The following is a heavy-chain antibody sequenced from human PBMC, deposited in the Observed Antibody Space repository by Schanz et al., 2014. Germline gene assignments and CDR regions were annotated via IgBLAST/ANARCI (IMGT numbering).Heavy chain of an antibody. CDR1: GFAFSSYG. CDR2: IGVDGTTT. CDR3: AKYRGYYRVSGSYREPEY. D-gene: IGHD3-10*01. Sequence: EVQLLESGGGLVQPGGSLRLSCLASGFAFSSYGMNWLRQAPGKGLEWVSVIGVDGTTTYYADSVKGRFTISRDNSKNTLYLQMNSLRPEDTAVYYCAKYRGYYRVSGSYREPEYWGQGTLVTVSS. V-gene: IGHV3-23*01. J-gene: IGHJ4*02.